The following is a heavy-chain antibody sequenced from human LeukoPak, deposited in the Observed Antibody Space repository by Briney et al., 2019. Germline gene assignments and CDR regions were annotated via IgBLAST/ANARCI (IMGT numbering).Heavy chain of an antibody. Sequence: GESLKISCQGSGYSFTNYWIDWVRQMPGKGLEWMGIIYPGDSDTRYSPSFQGQVTISADKSISTAYRQWSSLKPSDTPMYYCARQVGDYYDSSGYSLDWGQGTLVTVSS. CDR3: ARQVGDYYDSSGYSLD. V-gene: IGHV5-51*01. CDR2: IYPGDSDT. CDR1: GYSFTNYW. J-gene: IGHJ4*02. D-gene: IGHD3-22*01.